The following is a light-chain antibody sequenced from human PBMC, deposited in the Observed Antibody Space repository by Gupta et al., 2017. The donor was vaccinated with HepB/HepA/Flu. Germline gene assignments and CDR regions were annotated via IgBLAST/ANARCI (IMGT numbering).Light chain of an antibody. CDR3: ATWDDSGSGRV. CDR2: ENN. J-gene: IGLJ3*02. Sequence: QSVVTQPPSASGTPGQRVTISCSGSSSNIATNYVYWYQQFPGTAPKLLIYENNQRPSGVPDRFSGSKSGTSASLAISGLRAEDEATYYCATWDDSGSGRVFGGGTTLTVL. V-gene: IGLV1-47*01. CDR1: SSNIATNY.